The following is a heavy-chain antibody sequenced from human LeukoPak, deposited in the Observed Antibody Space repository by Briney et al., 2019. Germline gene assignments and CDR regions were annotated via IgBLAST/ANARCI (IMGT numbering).Heavy chain of an antibody. CDR2: ISGSGGST. V-gene: IGHV3-23*01. Sequence: GGSLRLSCAASGFTFSTYAMTWVRQAPGKGLEWVSAISGSGGSTYYADSVKGRFTISRDNSKNTLYLQMSSLRAEDTAVYYCAKSDCTSSSCYTIDYWGQGTLVTVSS. CDR1: GFTFSTYA. CDR3: AKSDCTSSSCYTIDY. D-gene: IGHD2-2*02. J-gene: IGHJ4*02.